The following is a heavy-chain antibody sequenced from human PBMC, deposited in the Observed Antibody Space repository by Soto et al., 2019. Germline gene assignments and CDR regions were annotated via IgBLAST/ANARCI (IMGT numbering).Heavy chain of an antibody. CDR3: ARDLDYYGSGSYYNRGYYYYYGMDV. V-gene: IGHV3-33*01. Sequence: QVQLVESGGGVVQPGRSLRLSCAASGFTFSSYGMHWVRQAPGKGLEWVAVIWYDGSNKYYADSVKGRFTISRDNSKNTLYLQMNRLRAEDTAVYYCARDLDYYGSGSYYNRGYYYYYGMDVWGQGTTVTVSS. D-gene: IGHD3-10*01. CDR2: IWYDGSNK. J-gene: IGHJ6*02. CDR1: GFTFSSYG.